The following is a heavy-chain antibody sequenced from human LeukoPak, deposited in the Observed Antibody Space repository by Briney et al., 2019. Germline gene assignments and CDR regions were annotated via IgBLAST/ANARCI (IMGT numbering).Heavy chain of an antibody. CDR3: ARMNYVSSGWGAPFDY. D-gene: IGHD1-7*01. CDR2: IRSSGTST. J-gene: IGHJ4*02. CDR1: GFTFSSFS. Sequence: GGSLRLSCAASGFTFSSFSMNWVRQAPGKGLEWVSYIRSSGTSTDYTSSVKGRFTISRDNAKNSLYLQMNSLRAEDTAVYYCARMNYVSSGWGAPFDYWGQGTLVTVSS. V-gene: IGHV3-48*04.